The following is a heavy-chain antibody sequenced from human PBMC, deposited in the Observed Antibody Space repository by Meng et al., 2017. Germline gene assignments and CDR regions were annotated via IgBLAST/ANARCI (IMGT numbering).Heavy chain of an antibody. CDR2: ISASGGTT. CDR3: ARDRLWFGELSGFDY. J-gene: IGHJ4*02. CDR1: EFTFSSYA. V-gene: IGHV3-23*01. Sequence: GGSLRLSCAASEFTFSSYAMSWVRQAPGKGLEWVSGISASGGTTNYADSVKGRFTVSRDNSQNTVYLQMNSLRAEDTAVYYCARDRLWFGELSGFDYWGQGTLVTVSS. D-gene: IGHD3-10*01.